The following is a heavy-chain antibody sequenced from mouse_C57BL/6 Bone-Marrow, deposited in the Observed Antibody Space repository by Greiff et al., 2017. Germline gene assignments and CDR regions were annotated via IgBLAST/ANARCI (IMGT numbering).Heavy chain of an antibody. CDR2: INPSNGGT. V-gene: IGHV1-53*01. Sequence: VQLQQPGTELVKPGASVKLSCKASGYTFTSYWMHWVKQRPGQGLEWIGNINPSNGGTNYNEKFKSKATLTVDKSSSTAYMQLSSLTSEDSAVYYCARRAPTGSSYENAMDYWGQGTSVTVSS. D-gene: IGHD1-1*01. CDR3: ARRAPTGSSYENAMDY. J-gene: IGHJ4*01. CDR1: GYTFTSYW.